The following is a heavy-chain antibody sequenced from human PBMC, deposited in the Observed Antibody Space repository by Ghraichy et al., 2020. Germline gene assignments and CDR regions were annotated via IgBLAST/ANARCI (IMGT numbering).Heavy chain of an antibody. CDR2: IKQDGSEK. J-gene: IGHJ4*02. V-gene: IGHV3-7*01. Sequence: GGSRRLSCAASGFTFSSYWMSWVRQAPGKGLEWVANIKQDGSEKYYVDSVKGRFTISRDNAKNSLYLQMNSLRAEDTAVYYCARDQSATVTYYFDYWGQGTLVTVSS. CDR3: ARDQSATVTYYFDY. D-gene: IGHD4-17*01. CDR1: GFTFSSYW.